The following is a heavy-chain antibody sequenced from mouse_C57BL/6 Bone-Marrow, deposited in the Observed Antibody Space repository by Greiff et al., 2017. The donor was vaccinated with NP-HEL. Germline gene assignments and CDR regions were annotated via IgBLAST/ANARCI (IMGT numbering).Heavy chain of an antibody. CDR1: GYTFTNYW. V-gene: IGHV1-63*01. J-gene: IGHJ2*01. CDR3: ARGRDYYGSSYYFDY. Sequence: VMLVESGAELVRPGTSVKMSCKASGYTFTNYWIGWAKQRPGHGLEWIGDIYPGGGYTNYNEKFKGKATLTADKSSSTAYMQFSSLTSEDSAIYYCARGRDYYGSSYYFDYWGQGTTLTVSS. D-gene: IGHD1-1*01. CDR2: IYPGGGYT.